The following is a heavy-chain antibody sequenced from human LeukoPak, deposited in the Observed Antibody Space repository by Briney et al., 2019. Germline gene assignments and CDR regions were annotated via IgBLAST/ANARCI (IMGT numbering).Heavy chain of an antibody. CDR2: MWFDGNIK. CDR1: GFTVSNYF. CDR3: ARNKDDFDY. Sequence: PGGSLRLSCAASGFTVSNYFMHWVRQAPGKGLEWVAVMWFDGNIKHYADSVKGRFTISRDNSKNTLFLQMSSLRAEDTAVYFCARNKDDFDYWGQGTLVTVSS. V-gene: IGHV3-30*04. J-gene: IGHJ4*02.